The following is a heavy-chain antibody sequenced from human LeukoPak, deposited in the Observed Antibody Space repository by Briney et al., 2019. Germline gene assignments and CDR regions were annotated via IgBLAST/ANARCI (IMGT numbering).Heavy chain of an antibody. CDR1: GFTFSSYE. Sequence: GGSLRPSCAASGFTFSSYEMNWVRQAPGKGLEWVSYISSSGSIIYYADSVKGRFTISRGNSKNTLYLQMNSLRAEDTAVYSCAKDRGYNILTGYSKGHYFDYWGQGTLVTVSS. J-gene: IGHJ4*02. D-gene: IGHD3-9*01. CDR3: AKDRGYNILTGYSKGHYFDY. CDR2: ISSSGSII. V-gene: IGHV3-48*03.